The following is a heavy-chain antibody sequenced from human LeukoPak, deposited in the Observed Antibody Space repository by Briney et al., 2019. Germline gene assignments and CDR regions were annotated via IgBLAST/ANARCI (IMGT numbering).Heavy chain of an antibody. V-gene: IGHV3-43*02. CDR3: AKDLADIVSVVAGIDY. J-gene: IGHJ4*02. CDR2: ISGDGNSA. D-gene: IGHD2-15*01. Sequence: GGSLRLSCAASGFTFDDYVMHWVRQPPGKGLEWVSLISGDGNSAYYADSVEGRFTISRDNIKNSLYLQMNSLKAEDTAFYYCAKDLADIVSVVAGIDYWGQGTLVTVSS. CDR1: GFTFDDYV.